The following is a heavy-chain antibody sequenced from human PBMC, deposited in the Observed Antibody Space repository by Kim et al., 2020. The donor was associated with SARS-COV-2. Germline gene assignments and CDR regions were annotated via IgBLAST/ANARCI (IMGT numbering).Heavy chain of an antibody. D-gene: IGHD6-13*01. Sequence: SETLSLTCAVYGGSFSGYYWSWIRQPQGKGLEWIGEINHSGSTNYNPSLKSRVTISVDTSKNQFSLKLSSVTAADTAVYYCARVRAAAGTSAYFQHWGQGTLVTVSS. CDR2: INHSGST. CDR1: GGSFSGYY. J-gene: IGHJ1*01. V-gene: IGHV4-34*01. CDR3: ARVRAAAGTSAYFQH.